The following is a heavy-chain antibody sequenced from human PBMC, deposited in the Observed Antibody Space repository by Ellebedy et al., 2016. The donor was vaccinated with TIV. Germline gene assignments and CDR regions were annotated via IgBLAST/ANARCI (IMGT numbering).Heavy chain of an antibody. Sequence: GESLKISCAASGFTVSSNYMSWVRQAPGRGLEWVSVIFSGGSTYYAGSVKGRFTIYRDNSKNTLYLQMNSRRAEDTAVYYCAKQGYEDYWGQGTLVTVSS. J-gene: IGHJ4*02. CDR3: AKQGYEDY. D-gene: IGHD5-12*01. V-gene: IGHV3-53*01. CDR2: IFSGGST. CDR1: GFTVSSNY.